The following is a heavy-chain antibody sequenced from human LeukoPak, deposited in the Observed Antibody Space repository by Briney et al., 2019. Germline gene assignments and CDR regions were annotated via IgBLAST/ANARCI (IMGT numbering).Heavy chain of an antibody. CDR1: GYTFTSYG. V-gene: IGHV1-69*13. CDR3: ARVMIVMGDAFDI. J-gene: IGHJ3*02. Sequence: SVKVSCKASGYTFTSYGISWVRQAPGQGLEWMGGIIPIFGTANYAQKFQGRVTITADESTSTAYMELSSLRSEDTAVYYCARVMIVMGDAFDIWGQGTMVTVSS. CDR2: IIPIFGTA. D-gene: IGHD3-22*01.